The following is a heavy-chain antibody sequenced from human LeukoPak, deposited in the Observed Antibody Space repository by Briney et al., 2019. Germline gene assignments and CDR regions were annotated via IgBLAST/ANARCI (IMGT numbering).Heavy chain of an antibody. Sequence: GGSLRLSRAASGLSFSSFATTGVRQAPGKGLEWVSTIRSNGATPYNADPVKGRFTIPRDNSKNTVYLQMNSLRVEDTAIYYCARGQEFDDGVFDSWGQGTLVTVSS. CDR2: IRSNGATP. CDR3: ARGQEFDDGVFDS. D-gene: IGHD1-1*01. J-gene: IGHJ4*02. CDR1: GLSFSSFA. V-gene: IGHV3-23*01.